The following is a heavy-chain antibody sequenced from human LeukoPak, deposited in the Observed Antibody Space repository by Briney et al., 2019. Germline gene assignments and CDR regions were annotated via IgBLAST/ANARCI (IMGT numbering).Heavy chain of an antibody. J-gene: IGHJ6*02. CDR1: GYTFTSYY. D-gene: IGHD3-9*01. CDR3: ARVRLEYYDILTGYYRGVYGMDV. Sequence: ASVKVSCTASGYTFTSYYMHWVRQAPGQGLEWMGIINPSGGSTSYAQKFQGRVTMTRDTSTSTVYMELSSLRSEDTAVYYRARVRLEYYDILTGYYRGVYGMDVWGQGTTVTVSS. CDR2: INPSGGST. V-gene: IGHV1-46*01.